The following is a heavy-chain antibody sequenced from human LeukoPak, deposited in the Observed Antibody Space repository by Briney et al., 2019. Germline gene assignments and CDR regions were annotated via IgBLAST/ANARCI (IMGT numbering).Heavy chain of an antibody. CDR3: ASSNS. V-gene: IGHV5-51*01. CDR2: IYPGDSDT. J-gene: IGHJ4*02. D-gene: IGHD2/OR15-2a*01. Sequence: GGPRQISGQGSGSTFTSYCGGGVRRLPGKGLEWIGIIYPGDSDTRYSPSFQGQVTISADKSISTAYLQWSSLKASDTAMYYCASSNSWGQGTLVTVSS. CDR1: GSTFTSYC.